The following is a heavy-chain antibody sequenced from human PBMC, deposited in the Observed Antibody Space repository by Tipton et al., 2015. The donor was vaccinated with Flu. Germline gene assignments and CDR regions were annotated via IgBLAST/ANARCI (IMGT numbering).Heavy chain of an antibody. J-gene: IGHJ5*02. CDR3: ARRDYSNYVSEPKNWFDP. CDR2: INPSGSA. Sequence: TLSLTCAVYGGSFSGYYWSWIRQPPGKGLEWIGEINPSGSANYNPSLKSRVTISVDKSKNQFSLRLTSVTAADTAIYYCARRDYSNYVSEPKNWFDPWGQGTLVTVSS. D-gene: IGHD4-11*01. CDR1: GGSFSGYY. V-gene: IGHV4-34*01.